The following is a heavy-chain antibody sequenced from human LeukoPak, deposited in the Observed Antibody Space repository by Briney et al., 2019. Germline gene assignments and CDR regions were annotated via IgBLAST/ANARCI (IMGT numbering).Heavy chain of an antibody. D-gene: IGHD3-22*01. CDR2: IYHSGST. Sequence: SETLSLTCTVSGYSISSGYYWGWIRQPPGKGLEWIGSIYHSGSTYYNPSLKSRVTISVDTSKNQFSLKLSSVTAADTAVYYCARISSGFLKIDYWGQGTLVTVSS. V-gene: IGHV4-38-2*02. CDR1: GYSISSGYY. CDR3: ARISSGFLKIDY. J-gene: IGHJ4*02.